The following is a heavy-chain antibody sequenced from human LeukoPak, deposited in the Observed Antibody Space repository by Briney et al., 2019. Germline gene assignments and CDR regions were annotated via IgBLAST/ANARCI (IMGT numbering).Heavy chain of an antibody. CDR1: GYTFTSYG. J-gene: IGHJ6*02. CDR2: ISAYNGNT. Sequence: ASLKLSCKASGYTFTSYGISWVRQAPGQGLEWIASISAYNGNTNYAQKLQGRVTMTTDTSTNTSYMELRSLRSDDTAVYSCAASLDILTAHYYYYYGMDVWGQGTTVTVSS. D-gene: IGHD3-9*01. V-gene: IGHV1-18*01. CDR3: AASLDILTAHYYYYYGMDV.